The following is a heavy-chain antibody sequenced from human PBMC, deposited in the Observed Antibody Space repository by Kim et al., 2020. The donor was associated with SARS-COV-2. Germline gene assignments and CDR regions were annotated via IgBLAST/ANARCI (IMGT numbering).Heavy chain of an antibody. CDR2: VTGAGDT. CDR3: TRGGIWGISSNWLDP. D-gene: IGHD3-16*01. CDR1: GFTFSRHD. Sequence: GGSLRLSCAASGFTFSRHDMHWVRQAAGKGLEWVSGVTGAGDTYYADSVKGRFTISREIATNSLFLQMNSLRAGDTAVYYCTRGGIWGISSNWLDPWGQGTLVTVSS. J-gene: IGHJ5*02. V-gene: IGHV3-13*04.